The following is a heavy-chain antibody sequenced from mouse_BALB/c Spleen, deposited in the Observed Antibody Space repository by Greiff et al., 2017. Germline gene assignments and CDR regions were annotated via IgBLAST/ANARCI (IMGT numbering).Heavy chain of an antibody. CDR2: IRNKANGYTT. V-gene: IGHV7-3*02. D-gene: IGHD2-4*01. CDR1: GFTFTDYY. CDR3: ARDNYYDYAMDY. Sequence: EVQLVESGGGLVQPGGSLRLSCATSGFTFTDYYMSWVRQPPGKALEWLGFIRNKANGYTTEYSASVKGRFTISRDNSQSILYLQMNTLRAEDSATYYCARDNYYDYAMDYWGQGTSVTVSS. J-gene: IGHJ4*01.